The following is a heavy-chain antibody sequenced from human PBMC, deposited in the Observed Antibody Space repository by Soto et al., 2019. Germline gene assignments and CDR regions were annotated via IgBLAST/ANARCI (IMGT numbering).Heavy chain of an antibody. CDR1: GGSFSGYY. Sequence: PSETLSLTCAVYGGSFSGYYWIWIRQPTGKGLEWIGEINHSGSTNYNPSLKSRVTISVDTSKNQFSLKLSSVTAADTAVYYCARGSRAAAANSRGNWFDPWGQGTLVTVSS. D-gene: IGHD6-13*01. CDR3: ARGSRAAAANSRGNWFDP. J-gene: IGHJ5*02. V-gene: IGHV4-34*01. CDR2: INHSGST.